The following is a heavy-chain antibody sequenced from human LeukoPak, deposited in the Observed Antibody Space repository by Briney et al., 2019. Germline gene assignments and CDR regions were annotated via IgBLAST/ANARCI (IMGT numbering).Heavy chain of an antibody. CDR2: ISGSGGST. CDR3: VRDNPRCCGVVPVNIDDF. CDR1: GFTFSSYA. Sequence: GGSLRLSCAASGFTFSSYAMSWVRQAPGKGLEWVSAISGSGGSTYYADSVKGRFTISRDNAKNSLSLQMHSLRAEDTAVYYCVRDNPRCCGVVPVNIDDFWGQGTLVTVSS. J-gene: IGHJ4*02. D-gene: IGHD2-15*01. V-gene: IGHV3-23*01.